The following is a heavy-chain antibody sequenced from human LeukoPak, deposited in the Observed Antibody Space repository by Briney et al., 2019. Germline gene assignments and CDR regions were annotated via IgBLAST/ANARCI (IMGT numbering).Heavy chain of an antibody. D-gene: IGHD3-3*01. V-gene: IGHV3-33*01. Sequence: PGRSLRLSCAASGFTFSSYGMHWVRQAPGKGLEWVAVIWYDGSNKYYADSVKGRFTISRDNSKNTLYLQMNSLRAEDTAVYYCARVATYDFWSDYLYWGQGTQVTVSS. CDR1: GFTFSSYG. J-gene: IGHJ4*02. CDR3: ARVATYDFWSDYLY. CDR2: IWYDGSNK.